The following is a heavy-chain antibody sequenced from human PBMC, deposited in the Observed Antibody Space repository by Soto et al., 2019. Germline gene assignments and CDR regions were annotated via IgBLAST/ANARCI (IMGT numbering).Heavy chain of an antibody. D-gene: IGHD3-10*01. J-gene: IGHJ5*02. Sequence: SETLSLTCTVSGGSISSYYWSWIRQPAGKGLEWIGRIYTSGSTNYNPSLKSRVTMSVDTSKNQFSLKLSSVTAAGTAVYYCARGVELWLGETSFHYFDPWGQGTLVTVSS. CDR2: IYTSGST. V-gene: IGHV4-4*07. CDR3: ARGVELWLGETSFHYFDP. CDR1: GGSISSYY.